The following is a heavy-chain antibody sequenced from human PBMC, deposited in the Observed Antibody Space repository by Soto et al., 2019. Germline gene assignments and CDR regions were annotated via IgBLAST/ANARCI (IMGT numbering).Heavy chain of an antibody. V-gene: IGHV4-30-2*01. J-gene: IGHJ2*01. D-gene: IGHD6-19*01. CDR2: IYHSGST. CDR3: ARVIAVAGTSAWYFDL. CDR1: GGSISSGGYS. Sequence: QLPLQESGSGLVKPSQTLSLTCAVSGGSISSGGYSWSWIRQPPGKGLEWIGYIYHSGSTYYNPSLKSRVTISVDRSKNQFSLKLSSVTAADTAVYYCARVIAVAGTSAWYFDLWGRGTLVTVSS.